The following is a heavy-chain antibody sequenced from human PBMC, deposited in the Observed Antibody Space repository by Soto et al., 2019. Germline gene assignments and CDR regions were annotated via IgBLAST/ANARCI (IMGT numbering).Heavy chain of an antibody. V-gene: IGHV1-18*01. CDR2: ISAYNGNT. D-gene: IGHD3-9*01. Sequence: ASVKVSCKASGYTFTSYGISWVRQAPGQGLEWMGWISAYNGNTDYAQKLQGRVTMTTDTSTSTAYMELRSLRSDDTAVYYCARDSPDILTGPRVHDDWGQGTLVTVAS. J-gene: IGHJ4*02. CDR3: ARDSPDILTGPRVHDD. CDR1: GYTFTSYG.